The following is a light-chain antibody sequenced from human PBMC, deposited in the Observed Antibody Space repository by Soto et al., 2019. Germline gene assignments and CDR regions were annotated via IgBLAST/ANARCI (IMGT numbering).Light chain of an antibody. CDR2: EGN. CDR1: SSAVGSYRL. CDR3: CSSAPSRTVV. V-gene: IGLV2-23*01. Sequence: QSVLTQPASVSGSPGQSITISCTGSSSAVGSYRLVSWYQGHPGKVPKLIIYEGNKRPSGVSNRFSGSEPGNTASLIISGLQAEDEADYYCCSSAPSRTVVFGTGTKLTVL. J-gene: IGLJ1*01.